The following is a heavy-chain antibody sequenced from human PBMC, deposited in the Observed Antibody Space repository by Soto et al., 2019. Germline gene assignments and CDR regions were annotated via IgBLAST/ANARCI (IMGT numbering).Heavy chain of an antibody. CDR1: GGSFSGYY. CDR3: AMRQWLVLGSFDY. CDR2: INHSGST. Sequence: SETLSLTCAVYGGSFSGYYWSWIRQPPGKGLEWIGEINHSGSTNYNPSLKSRVTISVDTSKNQFSLKLSSVTAADTAVYYCAMRQWLVLGSFDYWGQGTLVTVSS. J-gene: IGHJ4*02. D-gene: IGHD6-19*01. V-gene: IGHV4-34*01.